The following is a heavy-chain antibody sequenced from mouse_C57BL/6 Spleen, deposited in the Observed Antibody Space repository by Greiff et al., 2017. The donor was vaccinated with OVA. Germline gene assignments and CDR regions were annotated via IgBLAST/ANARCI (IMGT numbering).Heavy chain of an antibody. CDR3: ARDSYYSNYGYFDV. V-gene: IGHV5-4*01. CDR1: GFTFSSYA. D-gene: IGHD2-5*01. Sequence: EVKLMESGGGLVKPGGSLKLSCAASGFTFSSYAMSWVRQTPEKRLEWVATISDGGSYTYYPDNVKGRFTISRDNAKNNLYLQMSHLKSEDTAMYYCARDSYYSNYGYFDVWGTGTTVTVSS. CDR2: ISDGGSYT. J-gene: IGHJ1*03.